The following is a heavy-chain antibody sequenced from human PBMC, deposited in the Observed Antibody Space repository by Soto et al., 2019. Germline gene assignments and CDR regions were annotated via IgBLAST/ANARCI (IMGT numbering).Heavy chain of an antibody. J-gene: IGHJ4*02. V-gene: IGHV1-18*01. CDR1: GYTFTSYG. Sequence: QVQLVQSGAEVKKPGASVKVSCKASGYTFTSYGISWVRQAPGQGLEWMGWISAYNGNTNYAQKLQGRVTMTTDTSXTTAYMELRSLRSDDTAVYYCARVGSSGWYSVPFDYWGQGTLVTVSS. CDR2: ISAYNGNT. D-gene: IGHD6-19*01. CDR3: ARVGSSGWYSVPFDY.